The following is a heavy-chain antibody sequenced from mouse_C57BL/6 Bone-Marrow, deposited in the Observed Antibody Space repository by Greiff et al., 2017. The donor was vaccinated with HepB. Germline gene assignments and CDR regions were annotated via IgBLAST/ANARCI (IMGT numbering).Heavy chain of an antibody. J-gene: IGHJ2*01. CDR1: GYSITSGYY. D-gene: IGHD5-1*01. V-gene: IGHV3-6*01. CDR2: ISYDGSN. Sequence: EVQLQESGPGLVKPSQSLSLTCSVTGYSITSGYYWNWIRQFPGNKLEWMGYISYDGSNNYNPSLKNRISITRDTSKNQFFLKLNSVTTEDTATYYCARKVPYYFDYWGQGTTLTVSS. CDR3: ARKVPYYFDY.